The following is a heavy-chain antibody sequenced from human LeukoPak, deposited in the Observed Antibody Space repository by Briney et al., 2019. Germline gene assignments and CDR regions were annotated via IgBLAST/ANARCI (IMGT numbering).Heavy chain of an antibody. CDR2: INHSGST. V-gene: IGHV4-34*01. CDR3: AREYCSITSCYGYFDY. D-gene: IGHD2-2*01. Sequence: PSETLSLTCAVYGGSFSDYYWSWIRQPPGKGLEWIGEINHSGSTNYKPSLKSRVTISVATSKNQFSLKLSSVTAADTAVYYCAREYCSITSCYGYFDYWGQGTLVTVSS. J-gene: IGHJ4*02. CDR1: GGSFSDYY.